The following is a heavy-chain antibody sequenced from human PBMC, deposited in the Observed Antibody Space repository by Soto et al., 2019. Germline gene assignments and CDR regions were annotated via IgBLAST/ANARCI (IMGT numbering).Heavy chain of an antibody. CDR1: GATISSSNC. J-gene: IGHJ5*02. Sequence: PATLSLTCAVSGATISSSNCWSWVRHPPGKGLEWIGEIFHSGSTNYIPSLKSRVTMSVDTSKNQFSLKLTSVTAADTAVYFCARQATGYYYGWFDPWGQGTLVTVSS. CDR2: IFHSGST. V-gene: IGHV4-4*01. D-gene: IGHD3-22*01. CDR3: ARQATGYYYGWFDP.